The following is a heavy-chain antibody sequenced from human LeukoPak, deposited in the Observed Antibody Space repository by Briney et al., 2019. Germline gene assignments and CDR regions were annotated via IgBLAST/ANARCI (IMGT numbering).Heavy chain of an antibody. CDR1: GGSISSYY. CDR2: IYYSGGT. V-gene: IGHV4-59*01. D-gene: IGHD1-26*01. Sequence: PSETLSLTCTVSGGSISSYYWSWIRQPPGKGLEWIGYIYYSGGTNYNPSLKSRVTISVDTSKNQFSLKLSSVTAADTAVYYCARDDGSYSDYWGQGTLVTVSS. CDR3: ARDDGSYSDY. J-gene: IGHJ4*02.